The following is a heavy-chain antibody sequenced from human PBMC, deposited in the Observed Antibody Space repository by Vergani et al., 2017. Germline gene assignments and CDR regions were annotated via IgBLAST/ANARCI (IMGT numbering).Heavy chain of an antibody. CDR3: ARRAYNWNDDYFDY. V-gene: IGHV3-30-3*01. Sequence: QVQLVESGGGVVQPGTSLRLSCVVSGFALNRHAMYWVRQAPGKGLEWVVGISFDGTNEYYPDLVKGRFTISRDNAKNSLYLQMNSLRAEDTALYYCARRAYNWNDDYFDYWGQGTLVTVSS. CDR2: ISFDGTNE. J-gene: IGHJ4*02. CDR1: GFALNRHA. D-gene: IGHD1-1*01.